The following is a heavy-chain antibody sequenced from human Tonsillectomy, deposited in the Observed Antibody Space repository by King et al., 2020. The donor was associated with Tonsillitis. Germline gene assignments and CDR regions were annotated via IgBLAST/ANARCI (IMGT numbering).Heavy chain of an antibody. CDR1: GDSVSRNSAA. Sequence: VQLQQSGPGLVKPSQTLSLTCAISGDSVSRNSAAWNWIRQSPSRGLEWLGRTYYRSKWYNDYSISVKGRITINPDTSKNQFSLQLKSVTPEDTGVYYCVRDELELRNNYYYYYGMDVWGQGTTVTVSS. V-gene: IGHV6-1*01. CDR3: VRDELELRNNYYYYYGMDV. CDR2: TYYRSKWYN. J-gene: IGHJ6*01. D-gene: IGHD1-7*01.